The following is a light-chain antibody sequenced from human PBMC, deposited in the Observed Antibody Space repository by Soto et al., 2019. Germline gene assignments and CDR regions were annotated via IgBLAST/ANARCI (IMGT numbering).Light chain of an antibody. CDR3: AAWDDSMSGPV. CDR1: NSNVGRNF. J-gene: IGLJ2*01. CDR2: RND. V-gene: IGLV1-47*01. Sequence: QSVLTQPPSTSGTPGQRVTISCSGNNSNVGRNFVFWYQQVPGTAPQLLIYRNDRRPTGVPDRISGSKSGTSASLAISGLRSEDEAEYFCAAWDDSMSGPVFGGGTKLTVL.